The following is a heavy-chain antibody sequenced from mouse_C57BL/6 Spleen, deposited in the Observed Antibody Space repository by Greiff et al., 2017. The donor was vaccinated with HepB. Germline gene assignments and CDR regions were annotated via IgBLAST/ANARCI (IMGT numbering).Heavy chain of an antibody. CDR1: GFSFNTYA. CDR3: VREGGYFDV. Sequence: EVMLVESGGGLVQPKGSLKLSCAASGFSFNTYAMNWVRQAPGKGLEWVARIRSKSNNYATYYADSVKDRFTISRDDSESMLYLQMNNLKTEDTAMYYCVREGGYFDVWGTGTTVTVSS. CDR2: IRSKSNNYAT. J-gene: IGHJ1*03. V-gene: IGHV10-1*01.